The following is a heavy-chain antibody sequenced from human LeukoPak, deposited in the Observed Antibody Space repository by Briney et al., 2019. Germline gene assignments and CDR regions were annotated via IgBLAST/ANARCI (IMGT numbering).Heavy chain of an antibody. V-gene: IGHV3-73*01. CDR1: GFTFSGSA. J-gene: IGHJ6*03. Sequence: PGGSLKLSCAASGFTFSGSAMHWVRQASGKGLEWVGRIRSKANSYATAYAASVKGRFTISRDDSKNTAYLQMNSLKTEDTAVYYCTRSVVVPAATYYYYYYMDAWGKGTTVTVSS. D-gene: IGHD2-2*01. CDR2: IRSKANSYAT. CDR3: TRSVVVPAATYYYYYYMDA.